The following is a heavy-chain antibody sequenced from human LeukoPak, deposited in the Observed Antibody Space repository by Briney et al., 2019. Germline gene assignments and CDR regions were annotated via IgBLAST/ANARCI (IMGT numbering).Heavy chain of an antibody. V-gene: IGHV4-34*01. CDR2: INHSGST. CDR1: GGSFSGYY. J-gene: IGHJ4*02. Sequence: SETLSLTCAVYGGSFSGYYWSWIRQPPGKGLEWIEEINHSGSTNYNPSLKSRVTISVDTSKNQFSLKLSSVTAADTAVYYCARRGPLYGSGISGYFDYWGQGTLVTVSS. D-gene: IGHD3-10*01. CDR3: ARRGPLYGSGISGYFDY.